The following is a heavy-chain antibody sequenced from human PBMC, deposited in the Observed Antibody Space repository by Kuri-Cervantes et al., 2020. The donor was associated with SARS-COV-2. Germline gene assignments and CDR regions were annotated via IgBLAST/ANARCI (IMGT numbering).Heavy chain of an antibody. J-gene: IGHJ4*02. V-gene: IGHV3-30*03. D-gene: IGHD1-1*01. CDR2: ISYDGGNK. CDR3: VRDGDHWNFDY. CDR1: GFTFSSHG. Sequence: GGSLRLSCAASGFTFSSHGMHWVRQAPGKGLEWVAVISYDGGNKYYADSVKGRFTISRDNAKNMLFLQMNSLRAEDTAVYYCVRDGDHWNFDYWGQGTLVTVSS.